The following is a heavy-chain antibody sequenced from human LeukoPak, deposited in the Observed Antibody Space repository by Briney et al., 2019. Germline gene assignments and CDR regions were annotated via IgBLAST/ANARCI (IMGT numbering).Heavy chain of an antibody. CDR2: INPNSGGT. D-gene: IGHD3-10*01. Sequence: ALVKVSCKASGYTFTGYYMHWVRQAPGQGLEWMGWINPNSGGTNYAQKFQGRVTMTRDTSISTAYMELSRLRSDDMAVYYCARDLLWFGAVDYWGQGTLVTVSS. J-gene: IGHJ4*02. V-gene: IGHV1-2*02. CDR3: ARDLLWFGAVDY. CDR1: GYTFTGYY.